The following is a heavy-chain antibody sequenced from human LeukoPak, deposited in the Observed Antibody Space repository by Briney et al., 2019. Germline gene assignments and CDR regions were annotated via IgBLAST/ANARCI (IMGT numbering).Heavy chain of an antibody. V-gene: IGHV3-74*01. CDR3: ARDPGYSSTGVDAFDI. CDR2: INSDGSSA. J-gene: IGHJ3*02. D-gene: IGHD6-13*01. CDR1: GFTFSYYW. Sequence: GGSLRLSCAASGFTFSYYWMHWVRQAPGKGLVWVSRINSDGSSASYADSVKGRFTISRDNAKNTLYLQMNSLRAEDTAVYYCARDPGYSSTGVDAFDIWGRGTMVTVSS.